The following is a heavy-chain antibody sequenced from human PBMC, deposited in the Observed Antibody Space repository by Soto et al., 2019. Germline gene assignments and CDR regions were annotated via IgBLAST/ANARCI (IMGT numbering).Heavy chain of an antibody. Sequence: QVQLQQWGAGLLKPSETLSLTCAVYGGSFSGYYWSWIRQPPGKGLEWIGEINHSGSTNYNPSLKSRVTISVDTSTNQFSLKLSSVTAADTAVYYCARGEEQLVNYYGMDVWGQGTTVTVSS. D-gene: IGHD6-13*01. J-gene: IGHJ6*02. CDR1: GGSFSGYY. V-gene: IGHV4-34*01. CDR3: ARGEEQLVNYYGMDV. CDR2: INHSGST.